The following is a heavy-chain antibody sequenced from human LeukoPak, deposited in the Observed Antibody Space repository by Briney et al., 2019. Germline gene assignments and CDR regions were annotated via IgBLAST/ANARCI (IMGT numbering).Heavy chain of an antibody. D-gene: IGHD2-2*01. J-gene: IGHJ4*02. V-gene: IGHV3-30*18. CDR2: ISYDGRNV. CDR1: GFTFSSYG. CDR3: AKGPLRGTAAAIDY. Sequence: GGSLRLSCAASGFTFSSYGMHWVRQAPGKGLEWVAVISYDGRNVHYPDSVKGRFTISRDISTDTLWLQMDSLRTEDTAVYYSAKGPLRGTAAAIDYWGQGTLVTVSS.